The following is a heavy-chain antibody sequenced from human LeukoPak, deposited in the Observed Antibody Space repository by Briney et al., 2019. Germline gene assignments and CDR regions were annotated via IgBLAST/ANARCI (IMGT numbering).Heavy chain of an antibody. CDR2: IYHSGST. V-gene: IGHV4-30-2*01. D-gene: IGHD1-14*01. CDR1: GGSISSGGYS. CDR3: ARAEPPSAIYFDY. Sequence: KPSQTLSLTCAVSGGSISSGGYSWSWIRQPPGKGLEWIGYIYHSGSTYYNPPLKSRVTISVDRSKNQFSLKLSSVTAADTAVYYCARAEPPSAIYFDYWGQGTLVTVSS. J-gene: IGHJ4*02.